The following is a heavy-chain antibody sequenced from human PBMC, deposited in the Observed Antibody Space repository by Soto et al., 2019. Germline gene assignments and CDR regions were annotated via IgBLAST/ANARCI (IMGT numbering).Heavy chain of an antibody. Sequence: QVQLVQSGAEVKKPGSSVKVSCKASGGTFSSYAISWVRQAPGQGLEWMGGIIPISETTNYAQKFQGRVTITADESKSTAYMELSSLRSEDTAVYYCARSQGSSTSLEIYYSYDYGMDDWGQGTTVTVSS. CDR2: IIPISETT. D-gene: IGHD2-2*01. CDR3: ARSQGSSTSLEIYYSYDYGMDD. CDR1: GGTFSSYA. J-gene: IGHJ6*02. V-gene: IGHV1-69*01.